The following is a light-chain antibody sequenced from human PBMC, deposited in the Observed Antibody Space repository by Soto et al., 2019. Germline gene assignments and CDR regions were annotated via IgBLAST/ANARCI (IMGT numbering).Light chain of an antibody. CDR1: QDISNY. J-gene: IGKJ5*01. CDR3: QQYDNLLIT. Sequence: DIQMTHSPSSLSASVGDRVTITCQASQDISNYLNWYQQKPGKAPKLLIYDASNLETGVPSRFSGSGSGTDFTFTISSLQPEDIATYYCQQYDNLLITFGQGTRLQI. V-gene: IGKV1-33*01. CDR2: DAS.